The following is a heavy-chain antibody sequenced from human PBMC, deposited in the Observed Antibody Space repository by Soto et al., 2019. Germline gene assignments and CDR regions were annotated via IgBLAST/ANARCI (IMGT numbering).Heavy chain of an antibody. D-gene: IGHD2-2*01. Sequence: QVQLVQSGAEVKKPGSSVKVSCKASGGTFSSYAISWVRQAPGQGLEWMGGIIPIFGTANYAQKFQGRVTITADESTSTDYMELSSLRSEDTDVYYCASLVRTAEFNWFDPWGQGTLVTVSS. V-gene: IGHV1-69*01. CDR2: IIPIFGTA. CDR3: ASLVRTAEFNWFDP. J-gene: IGHJ5*02. CDR1: GGTFSSYA.